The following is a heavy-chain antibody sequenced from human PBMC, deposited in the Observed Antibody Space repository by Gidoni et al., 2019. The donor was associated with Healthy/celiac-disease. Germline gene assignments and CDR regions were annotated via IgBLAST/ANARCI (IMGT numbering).Heavy chain of an antibody. CDR1: GFTFSSYG. V-gene: IGHV3-30*18. CDR3: AKDLSYCSGGSCYSLDY. J-gene: IGHJ4*02. CDR2: ISYDVSNK. Sequence: QVQLVESGGGVVQPGRSLRLSCEASGFTFSSYGMHWVRQAPGKGLEWVAVISYDVSNKYYADSVKGRFTISRDNSKNTLYLQMNSLRAEDTAVYYCAKDLSYCSGGSCYSLDYWGQGTLVTVSS. D-gene: IGHD2-15*01.